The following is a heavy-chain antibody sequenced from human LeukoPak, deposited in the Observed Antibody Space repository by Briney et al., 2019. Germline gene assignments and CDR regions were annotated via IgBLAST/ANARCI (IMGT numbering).Heavy chain of an antibody. CDR3: ARLRGAMTPVTSDFDY. CDR1: GGSISGSSYY. J-gene: IGHJ4*02. CDR2: GFYSGSA. D-gene: IGHD4-17*01. Sequence: SETLSLTCTVSGGSISGSSYYWAWIRQPPGKGLEWVGSGFYSGSAYNNPSLKSRLTISVDTSKNQFSLGLRSVTAADTAVYYCARLRGAMTPVTSDFDYWGQGILVTVSS. V-gene: IGHV4-39*01.